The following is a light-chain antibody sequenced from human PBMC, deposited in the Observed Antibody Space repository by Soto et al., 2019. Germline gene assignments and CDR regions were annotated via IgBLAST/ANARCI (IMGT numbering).Light chain of an antibody. CDR3: SSYATSILEV. J-gene: IGLJ1*01. CDR1: SSDVGGYNF. V-gene: IGLV2-14*03. CDR2: DVS. Sequence: QSALTQPASVSGSPGQSITISCTGTSSDVGGYNFVSWYQQHPGKAPKLMIYDVSNRPSGVSDRFSGSKSGNTASLTIFGLQAEDEADYYCSSYATSILEVFGTGTKLTVL.